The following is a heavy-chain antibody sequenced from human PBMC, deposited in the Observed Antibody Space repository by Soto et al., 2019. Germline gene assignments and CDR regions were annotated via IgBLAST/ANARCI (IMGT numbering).Heavy chain of an antibody. J-gene: IGHJ4*02. V-gene: IGHV3-74*01. Sequence: GGSLRLSCAASGFTFSTFWMHWVRQVPGKGLLWVSRINSDGSSTDYADAVKGRFTISRDNAKNTLFLQMNSLGAEDTALYFCARYCTGGSCSHGFDYWGQGSQVTVSS. D-gene: IGHD2-15*01. CDR1: GFTFSTFW. CDR3: ARYCTGGSCSHGFDY. CDR2: INSDGSST.